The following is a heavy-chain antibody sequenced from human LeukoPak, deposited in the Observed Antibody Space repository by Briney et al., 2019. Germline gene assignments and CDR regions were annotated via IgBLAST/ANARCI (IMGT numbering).Heavy chain of an antibody. CDR2: IYHSGST. V-gene: IGHV4-38-2*02. J-gene: IGHJ5*02. Sequence: SETLSLTCTVSGYSISSGYYWGWIRQPPGKGLEWIGSIYHSGSTYYNPSLKSRVTISVDTSKNQFSLELSSVTAADTAVYYCARVHTAIANWFDPWGQGTLVTVSS. CDR1: GYSISSGYY. D-gene: IGHD5-18*01. CDR3: ARVHTAIANWFDP.